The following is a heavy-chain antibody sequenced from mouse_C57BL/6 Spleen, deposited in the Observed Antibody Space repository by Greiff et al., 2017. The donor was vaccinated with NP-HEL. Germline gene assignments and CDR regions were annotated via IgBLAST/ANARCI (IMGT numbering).Heavy chain of an antibody. V-gene: IGHV5-17*01. Sequence: EVMLVESGGGLVKPGGSLKLSCAASGFTFSDYGMHWVRQAPEKGLEWVAYISSGSSTIYYADTVKGRFTISRDNAKNTLFLQMTSLRSEDTAMYYCARIGVNGYYDAMDYWGQGTSVTVSS. J-gene: IGHJ4*01. CDR2: ISSGSSTI. D-gene: IGHD2-3*01. CDR3: ARIGVNGYYDAMDY. CDR1: GFTFSDYG.